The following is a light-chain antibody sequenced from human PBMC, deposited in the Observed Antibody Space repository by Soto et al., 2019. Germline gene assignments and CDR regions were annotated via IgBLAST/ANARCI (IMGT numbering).Light chain of an antibody. CDR2: NNN. CDR1: TSNIGSNT. J-gene: IGLJ2*01. V-gene: IGLV1-44*01. CDR3: ASWDDSLNGVV. Sequence: QSVLTQPPSASGTPGQRVTISCSGSTSNIGSNTVNWYQHLPGTAPKLLIFNNNQRPSGVPDRFSGSKSVTSASLAISGLQSEDEADYHCASWDDSLNGVVFGGGTKLTVL.